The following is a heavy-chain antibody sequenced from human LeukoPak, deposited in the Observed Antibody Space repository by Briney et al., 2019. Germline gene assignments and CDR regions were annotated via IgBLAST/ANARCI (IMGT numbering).Heavy chain of an antibody. CDR2: LTGRGGGT. V-gene: IGHV3-23*01. J-gene: IGHJ3*01. CDR3: AKEGGYYYDSSGHTVSDAFAV. CDR1: GFTFSTYA. Sequence: GGPLRLSCAASGFTFSTYAMSGVPQPPGKGLEWVSTLTGRGGGTYYAVRVKGRFALSRGDSKNKLYLQMTSLRAEDTAVYYCAKEGGYYYDSSGHTVSDAFAVWGKGTMVTVSS. D-gene: IGHD3-22*01.